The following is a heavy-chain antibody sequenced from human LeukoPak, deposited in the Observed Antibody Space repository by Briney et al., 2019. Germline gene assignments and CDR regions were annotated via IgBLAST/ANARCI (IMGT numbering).Heavy chain of an antibody. CDR1: GFTFSSYA. CDR3: AKDVGEAGNPDY. J-gene: IGHJ4*02. CDR2: ISGSGVST. Sequence: PGGSLRLSCAASGFTFSSYAMSWVRQAPGKGLEWVSAISGSGVSTYYADSVKGRFTISRDNSKNTLYLQMNSLRAEDTAVYYCAKDVGEAGNPDYWGQGTLVTVSS. D-gene: IGHD3-16*01. V-gene: IGHV3-23*01.